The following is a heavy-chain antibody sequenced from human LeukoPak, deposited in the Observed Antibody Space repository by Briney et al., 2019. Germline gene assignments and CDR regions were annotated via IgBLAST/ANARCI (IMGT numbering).Heavy chain of an antibody. V-gene: IGHV3-23*01. D-gene: IGHD1-26*01. CDR2: ITGSGGST. CDR1: GFTFSNYA. J-gene: IGHJ6*03. Sequence: GGSLTLSCAASGFTFSNYAMTWVRQAPGKGLEWVSSITGSGGSTYYADSVKGRFTIPRDNSKNTLYLHMNGLRAEDTAVYYCAKGGGAAYYYYMDVWRKGTTVTVSS. CDR3: AKGGGAAYYYYMDV.